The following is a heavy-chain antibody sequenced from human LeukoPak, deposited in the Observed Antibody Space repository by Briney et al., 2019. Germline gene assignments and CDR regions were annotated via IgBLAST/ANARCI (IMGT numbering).Heavy chain of an antibody. Sequence: GGSLRLSCAASGFTFSRYAMSWVRQAPGKGLEWVSAISGSGSTYYADSVKGRFTISSDNTKNTLYLQMNSLRAEDTAVYYCARVRSDYGDPLGFDYWGQGTLVTVSS. J-gene: IGHJ4*02. CDR1: GFTFSRYA. V-gene: IGHV3-23*01. CDR2: ISGSGST. CDR3: ARVRSDYGDPLGFDY. D-gene: IGHD4-17*01.